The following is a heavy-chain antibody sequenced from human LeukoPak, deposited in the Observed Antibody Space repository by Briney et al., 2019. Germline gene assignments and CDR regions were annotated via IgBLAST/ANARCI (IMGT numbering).Heavy chain of an antibody. CDR1: GGSVSSGGFY. D-gene: IGHD1-7*01. J-gene: IGHJ4*02. V-gene: IGHV4-61*08. CDR3: AREDITGTASYFDY. CDR2: IYNSGST. Sequence: PSETLSLTCTVSGGSVSSGGFYWTWIRQPPGKGLEWIGYIYNSGSTNYIPSLRSRLTISVDTSKNQFSLKLSSVTAADTAVYYCAREDITGTASYFDYWGQGTLVTVSS.